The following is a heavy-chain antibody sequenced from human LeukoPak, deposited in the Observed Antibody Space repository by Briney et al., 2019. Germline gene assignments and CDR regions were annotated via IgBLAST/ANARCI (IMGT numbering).Heavy chain of an antibody. Sequence: GGSLRLSCEASGFTFNSYAFHWVRQAPGRGLELLALIWYDGSNTYYADSLKGRFTISRDDSKNTAYLQMKSLRAEDTAIYYCARDYMGTNRLAGDYWGQGTLVTVSS. V-gene: IGHV3-33*01. CDR2: IWYDGSNT. CDR1: GFTFNSYA. J-gene: IGHJ4*02. D-gene: IGHD1-14*01. CDR3: ARDYMGTNRLAGDY.